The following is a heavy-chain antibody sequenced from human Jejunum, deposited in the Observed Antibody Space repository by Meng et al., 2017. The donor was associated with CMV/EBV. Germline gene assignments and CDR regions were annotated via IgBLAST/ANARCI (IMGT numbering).Heavy chain of an antibody. CDR1: GFTVSNDF. CDR2: IYNDENHGTT. Sequence: EVHLVXXXXXXVQXGXXXRLSCAASGFTVSNDFISWVRQAPGKGLEWVSVIYNDENHGTTCYADSVKGRFTVSRDSSKNTVYLQMSSLGAEDTAIYYCVRDPFQPWAYWGQGTLVTVSS. V-gene: IGHV3-66*01. J-gene: IGHJ4*02. CDR3: VRDPFQPWAY. D-gene: IGHD1-14*01.